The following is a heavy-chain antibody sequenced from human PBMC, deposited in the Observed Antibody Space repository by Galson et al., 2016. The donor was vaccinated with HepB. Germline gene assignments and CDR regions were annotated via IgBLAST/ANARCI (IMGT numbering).Heavy chain of an antibody. Sequence: SLRLSCAASGFTFSTRWMIWLRQAPGKGLEWVASIDQDGGRKYYVDSVKGRFTVSRDNAENSLYLQMNSLRAEDTALYFCARGLTGTLDYWGQGTLVTVSS. D-gene: IGHD1-20*01. CDR3: ARGLTGTLDY. CDR1: GFTFSTRW. J-gene: IGHJ4*02. V-gene: IGHV3-7*03. CDR2: IDQDGGRK.